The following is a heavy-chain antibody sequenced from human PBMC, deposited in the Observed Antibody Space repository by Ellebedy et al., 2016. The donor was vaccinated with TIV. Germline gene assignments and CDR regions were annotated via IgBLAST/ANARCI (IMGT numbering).Heavy chain of an antibody. CDR2: ISPHNGNT. CDR3: ARVRWATVARGVPFHYGMDV. Sequence: ASVKVSCKASGYTFPNYGISWVRQAPGQGLEWMGWISPHNGNTNYAQRFQGRVTLTTDTSTSTAYMELRSLRSEDTAVYYCARVRWATVARGVPFHYGMDVWGQGTTVTVTS. J-gene: IGHJ6*02. CDR1: GYTFPNYG. V-gene: IGHV1-18*01. D-gene: IGHD3-10*01.